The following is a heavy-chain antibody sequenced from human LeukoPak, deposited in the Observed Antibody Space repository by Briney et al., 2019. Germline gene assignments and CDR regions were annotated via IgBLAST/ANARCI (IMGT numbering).Heavy chain of an antibody. J-gene: IGHJ6*03. V-gene: IGHV1-69*02. CDR2: IIPILGIA. Sequence: SVKVSCKASGRTFSSYTISWVRQAPGQGLEWMGRIIPILGIANYAQKFQGRVTITADKSTSTAYMELSSLRSEDTAVYYCSSTYYYGSGSYFPDYYYYMDVWGKGTTLTVSS. D-gene: IGHD3-10*01. CDR1: GRTFSSYT. CDR3: SSTYYYGSGSYFPDYYYYMDV.